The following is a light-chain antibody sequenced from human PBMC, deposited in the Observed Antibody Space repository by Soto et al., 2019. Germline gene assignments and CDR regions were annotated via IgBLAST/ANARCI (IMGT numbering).Light chain of an antibody. CDR2: GNS. V-gene: IGLV1-40*01. J-gene: IGLJ1*01. CDR3: QSYDSSLSGYV. CDR1: SSNIGAGYD. Sequence: QSVLTRPPSVSGTPGQRVTISCTGSSSNIGAGYDVHWYQQLPGTAPKLLIYGNSNRPSGVPDRFSGSKSGTSASLAITGLQAEDEADYYGQSYDSSLSGYVFGTGTKVTVL.